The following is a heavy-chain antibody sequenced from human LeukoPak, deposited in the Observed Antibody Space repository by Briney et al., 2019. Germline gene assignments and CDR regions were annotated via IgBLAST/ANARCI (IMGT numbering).Heavy chain of an antibody. CDR1: GYTFTSFG. J-gene: IGHJ4*02. Sequence: AAVKVSCKAAGYTFTSFGISWVRQAPGQGPEWVGWISAYNGNTNYVQNLQGRVTMTTDTSTNTAYMELRSLRSDDTAVYYCARVARRAYWGQGTLVTVSS. V-gene: IGHV1-18*01. CDR3: ARVARRAY. D-gene: IGHD6-6*01. CDR2: ISAYNGNT.